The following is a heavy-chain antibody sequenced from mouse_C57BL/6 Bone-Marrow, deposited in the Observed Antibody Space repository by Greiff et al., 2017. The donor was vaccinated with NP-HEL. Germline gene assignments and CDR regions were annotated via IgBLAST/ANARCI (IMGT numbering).Heavy chain of an antibody. Sequence: QVQLQQSGPELVKPGASVTLSCKASGYTFTSYDINWVKQRPGPGLDWIGWIYPRDGSTKYHEKFKGTATFAVDTAASTAYMELHSLTSEDSAVYFCANGNYGVYGGQGTLVTVSA. CDR1: GYTFTSYD. CDR3: ANGNYGVY. D-gene: IGHD2-1*01. J-gene: IGHJ3*01. V-gene: IGHV1-85*01. CDR2: IYPRDGST.